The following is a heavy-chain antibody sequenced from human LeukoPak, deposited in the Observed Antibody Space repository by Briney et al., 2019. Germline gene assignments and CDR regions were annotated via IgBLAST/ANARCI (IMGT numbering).Heavy chain of an antibody. V-gene: IGHV4-39*01. J-gene: IGHJ4*02. CDR2: IYYSGST. Sequence: SETLSLTCTVSGGSISSSSYYWGWIRQPPGKGREWIGSIYYSGSTYYNPSLKRRVTISVDTSTNQFSLKLSSVTAADTAVYYCARLVAYSNYEGYFDYWGQGTLVTVSS. CDR3: ARLVAYSNYEGYFDY. D-gene: IGHD4-11*01. CDR1: GGSISSSSYY.